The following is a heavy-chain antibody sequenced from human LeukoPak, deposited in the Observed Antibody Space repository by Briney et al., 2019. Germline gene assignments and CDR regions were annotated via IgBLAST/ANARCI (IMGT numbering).Heavy chain of an antibody. D-gene: IGHD3-9*01. J-gene: IGHJ4*02. CDR3: ARGGRSTYFDWSPDY. V-gene: IGHV3-64*01. CDR1: GFTFSSYS. CDR2: ISSNGGTT. Sequence: GSLRLSCAASGFTFSSYSMHWVRQAPGKGLEYVSAISSNGGTTYHANSVKGRFTISRDNSKNTLYLQMGSLRAEDMAVYYCARGGRSTYFDWSPDYWGQGTLVTVSS.